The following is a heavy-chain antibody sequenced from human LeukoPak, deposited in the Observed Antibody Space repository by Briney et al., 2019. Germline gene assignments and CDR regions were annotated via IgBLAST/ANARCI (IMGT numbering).Heavy chain of an antibody. D-gene: IGHD6-6*01. V-gene: IGHV6-1*01. CDR2: TYYRSKWYN. Sequence: SQTLSLTCAISGDSVSSNSAAWNWIRQSPSRGLEWLGRTYYRSKWYNDYAVSVKSRITINPDTSKNQFSLQLNSVPPEDTAVYYCARVALYSSSSPLYYYYYMDVWGKGTTVTVSS. CDR1: GDSVSSNSAA. CDR3: ARVALYSSSSPLYYYYYMDV. J-gene: IGHJ6*03.